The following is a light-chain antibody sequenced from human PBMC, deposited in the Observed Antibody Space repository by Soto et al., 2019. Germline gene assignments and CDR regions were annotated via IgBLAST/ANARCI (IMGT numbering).Light chain of an antibody. CDR3: QQRSNWPLT. CDR2: DAS. J-gene: IGKJ4*01. CDR1: QSVSSY. Sequence: EIVWTQSPATLSLSPGERATLSCRASQSVSSYLAWYQQKPGQAPRLLIYDASNRATGIPARFSGSGSGTDFTLTISSLEPEDFAVYYCQQRSNWPLTFCGGTKVEI. V-gene: IGKV3-11*01.